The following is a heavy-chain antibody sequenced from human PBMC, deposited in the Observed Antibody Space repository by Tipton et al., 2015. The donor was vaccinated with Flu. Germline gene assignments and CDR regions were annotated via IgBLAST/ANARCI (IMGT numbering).Heavy chain of an antibody. Sequence: TLSLTCSVSGDSISSFYWSWIRQPPGKGLEWIAYISNSGSSNYNPSLKSRITVSVDTSKNQSSLILSSVTAADTAVYYRARSSRGWYRAMFDWGQGTLVTVSS. D-gene: IGHD6-19*01. V-gene: IGHV4-59*01. CDR2: ISNSGSS. J-gene: IGHJ4*02. CDR3: ARSSRGWYRAMFD. CDR1: GDSISSFY.